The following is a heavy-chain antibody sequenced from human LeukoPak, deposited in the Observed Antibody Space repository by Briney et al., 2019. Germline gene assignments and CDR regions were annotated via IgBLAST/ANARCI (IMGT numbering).Heavy chain of an antibody. CDR1: GYSFTSYW. J-gene: IGHJ4*02. Sequence: GESLKISCQGSGYSFTSYWIGWVRQLPGKGLEWMGIIYPGDSDTRYSPSFQGQVTISADKSISTAYLQWSSLKASDTAMYYCARREPHSSCHYWGQGTLVTVSS. CDR2: IYPGDSDT. D-gene: IGHD6-6*01. V-gene: IGHV5-51*01. CDR3: ARREPHSSCHY.